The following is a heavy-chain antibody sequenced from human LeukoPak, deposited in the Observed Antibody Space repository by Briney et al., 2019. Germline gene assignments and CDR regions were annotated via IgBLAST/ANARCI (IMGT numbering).Heavy chain of an antibody. J-gene: IGHJ4*02. Sequence: QPGGSLRLSCAASGFIVSSDYMTWVRQAPGKGLEWVSYSGGSIPSIYYADSVKGRFTISRDNANNLVYLQMDSLRAEDTAVYYCARESGSSNWYPHFDFWGQGTLVTVSS. CDR3: ARESGSSNWYPHFDF. CDR1: GFIVSSDY. V-gene: IGHV3-48*04. CDR2: SGGSIPSI. D-gene: IGHD6-13*01.